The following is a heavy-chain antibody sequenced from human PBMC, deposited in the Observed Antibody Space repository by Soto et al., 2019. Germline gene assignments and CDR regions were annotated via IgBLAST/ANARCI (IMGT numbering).Heavy chain of an antibody. CDR1: GGTFSSYT. J-gene: IGHJ3*02. CDR3: ARDRWDTEHLAFDI. V-gene: IGHV1-69*08. CDR2: IIPILGIA. D-gene: IGHD5-18*01. Sequence: QVQLVQSGAEVKKPGSSVKVSCKASGGTFSSYTISWVRQAPGQGLEWMGRIIPILGIANYAQKFQGRVTITADKSTSTAYMELSSLRSEDTAVYYCARDRWDTEHLAFDIWGQGTMVTVSS.